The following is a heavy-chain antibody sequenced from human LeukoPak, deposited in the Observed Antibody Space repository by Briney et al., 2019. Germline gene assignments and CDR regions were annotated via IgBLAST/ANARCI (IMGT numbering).Heavy chain of an antibody. CDR2: INHSGST. J-gene: IGHJ4*02. Sequence: SETLSLSCAVLGGSFSGYYWSWIRQPPGKGLEWIGEINHSGSTNYNPSLKSRVTISVDTSKNQFSLKLSSVTAADTAVYYCARVISAFDYWGQGTLVTVSS. CDR1: GGSFSGYY. V-gene: IGHV4-34*01. CDR3: ARVISAFDY.